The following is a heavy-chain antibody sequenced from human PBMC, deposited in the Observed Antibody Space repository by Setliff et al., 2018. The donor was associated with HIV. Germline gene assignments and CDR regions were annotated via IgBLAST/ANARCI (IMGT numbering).Heavy chain of an antibody. Sequence: LSLTCVVSGYSISSGYYWGWIRQPPGKGLEWIGSIYHSGTTYYNPSLKSRVTFSADTSKNQFSLNLNSVTATDTAVYYCVRQGLTMNRGVPAPILYYFDYWGQGILVTVSS. J-gene: IGHJ4*02. CDR1: GYSISSGYY. V-gene: IGHV4-38-2*01. CDR2: IYHSGTT. D-gene: IGHD3-10*01. CDR3: VRQGLTMNRGVPAPILYYFDY.